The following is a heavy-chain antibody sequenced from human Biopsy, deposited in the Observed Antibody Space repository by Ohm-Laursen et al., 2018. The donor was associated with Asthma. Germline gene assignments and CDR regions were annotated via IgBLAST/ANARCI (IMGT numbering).Heavy chain of an antibody. CDR1: GFSVSTKY. Sequence: GSLRLSCSAPGFSVSTKYMSWVRQAPGKGLEWVSLIYSGDNTYYADSVKGRFTISRDHSKLYLQMNNLRAEDTAVYHCARISRLGYNSLDYGIDVWGQGTTVTVSS. CDR3: ARISRLGYNSLDYGIDV. CDR2: IYSGDNT. V-gene: IGHV3-53*01. D-gene: IGHD5-24*01. J-gene: IGHJ6*02.